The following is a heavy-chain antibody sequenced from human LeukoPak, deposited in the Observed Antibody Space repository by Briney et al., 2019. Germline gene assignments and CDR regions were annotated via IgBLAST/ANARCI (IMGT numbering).Heavy chain of an antibody. CDR1: GGSISGGGYY. D-gene: IGHD2-15*01. CDR3: ARVVGGKTKYYFDY. J-gene: IGHJ4*02. V-gene: IGHV4-31*03. CDR2: IYYSGST. Sequence: SETLSLTCTVSGGSISGGGYYWSWIRQHPGRGREGVGYIYYSGSTYYNPSLKSRVTISVATSKNQFSLKLSSVTAADTAVYYCARVVGGKTKYYFDYWGQGTLVTVSS.